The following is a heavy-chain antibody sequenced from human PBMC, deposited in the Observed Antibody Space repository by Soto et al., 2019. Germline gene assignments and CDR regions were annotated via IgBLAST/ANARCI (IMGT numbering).Heavy chain of an antibody. CDR3: ARVSRDIAVDDY. J-gene: IGHJ4*02. CDR2: MNPNSGNT. CDR1: GYTFTSYD. D-gene: IGHD6-19*01. Sequence: QVQLVQSGAEVKKPGASVKVSCKASGYTFTSYDINWVRQATGQGLEWMGWMNPNSGNTGYAQKFQGRVTMTRNTSISTDYMELSSLRSEDTAVYYCARVSRDIAVDDYWGQGTLVTVSS. V-gene: IGHV1-8*01.